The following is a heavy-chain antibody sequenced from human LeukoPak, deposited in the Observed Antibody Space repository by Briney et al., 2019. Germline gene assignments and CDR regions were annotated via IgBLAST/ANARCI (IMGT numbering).Heavy chain of an antibody. CDR1: GGSISSYY. CDR3: ARGLLGGYQLPAPDAFDI. Sequence: SETLSLTCTVSGGSISSYYWSWIRQPPGKGLEWIGYIYYSGSTNYNPSLKSRVTISVDTSKNQFSLKLSSVTAADTAVYYCARGLLGGYQLPAPDAFDIWGQGTMVTVSS. CDR2: IYYSGST. J-gene: IGHJ3*02. D-gene: IGHD2-2*01. V-gene: IGHV4-59*01.